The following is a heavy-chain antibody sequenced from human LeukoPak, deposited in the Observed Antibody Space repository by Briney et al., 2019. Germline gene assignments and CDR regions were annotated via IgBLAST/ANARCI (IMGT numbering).Heavy chain of an antibody. CDR2: ISHTGATI. CDR3: ARDPTSGWYFDY. J-gene: IGHJ4*02. CDR1: GITFSTYE. D-gene: IGHD6-19*01. Sequence: GGFLRLSCAASGITFSTYEMNWVRQTPGRGLEWISYISHTGATIHYAGSVKGRFTISRDNAKNSLYLQMNNLRVEDTAIYYCARDPTSGWYFDYWGQGTLVTVSS. V-gene: IGHV3-48*03.